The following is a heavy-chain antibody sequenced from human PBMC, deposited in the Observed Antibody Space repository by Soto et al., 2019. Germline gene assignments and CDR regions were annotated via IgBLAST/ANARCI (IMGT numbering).Heavy chain of an antibody. CDR2: IYLSGST. CDR1: GGSISSSNW. Sequence: QVQLQESGPGLVKPSGTLSLTCAVSGGSISSSNWWSWVPQPPRKGLEWIGEIYLSGSTNYNPSLKSRVTISVDKSQNQFSLKLGSVTAADTAVYYCASVRGGYYYAMDVWGQGTTVTVSS. J-gene: IGHJ6*01. V-gene: IGHV4-4*02. D-gene: IGHD3-10*02. CDR3: ASVRGGYYYAMDV.